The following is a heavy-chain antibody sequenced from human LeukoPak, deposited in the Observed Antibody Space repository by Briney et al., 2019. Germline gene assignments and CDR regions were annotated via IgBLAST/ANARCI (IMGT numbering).Heavy chain of an antibody. Sequence: GASVKVSCKASGYTFTSYGISWVRQAPGQGLEWMGWISAYNGNTNYAQKLQGRVTMTTDTSTSTAYMELRSLRSDDTAVHYCAREGVTTTGDYYYYGMDVWGQGTTVTVSS. V-gene: IGHV1-18*01. CDR2: ISAYNGNT. J-gene: IGHJ6*02. CDR1: GYTFTSYG. D-gene: IGHD4-11*01. CDR3: AREGVTTTGDYYYYGMDV.